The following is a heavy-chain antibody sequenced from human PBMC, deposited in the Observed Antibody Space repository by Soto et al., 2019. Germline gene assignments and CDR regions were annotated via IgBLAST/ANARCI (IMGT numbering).Heavy chain of an antibody. CDR1: GGSISSGDYY. CDR3: ARRTTVVFDAFDI. CDR2: IYYSGST. D-gene: IGHD4-17*01. J-gene: IGHJ3*02. V-gene: IGHV4-30-4*01. Sequence: QVQLQESGPGLVKPSQTLSLTCTVSGGSISSGDYYWSWIRQPPGKGLEWIGYIYYSGSTYYNPSLKSRVTISVDTSKNQFSLKLSSVTASDTAVYYCARRTTVVFDAFDIWGQGTMVTVSS.